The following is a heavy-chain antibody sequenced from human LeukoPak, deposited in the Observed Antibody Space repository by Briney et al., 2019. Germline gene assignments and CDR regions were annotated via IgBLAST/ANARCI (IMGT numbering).Heavy chain of an antibody. D-gene: IGHD1-26*01. CDR1: GGSISSYY. Sequence: SETLSLTCTVSGGSISSYYWSWIRQPPGKGLEWIGSIHFSGSTNYNPSLRSRVTISVDTSKNQLSLKLSSVAAADTAVYYCARDLGGIYFDYWGQGTLVTVSS. CDR2: IHFSGST. J-gene: IGHJ4*02. V-gene: IGHV4-59*01. CDR3: ARDLGGIYFDY.